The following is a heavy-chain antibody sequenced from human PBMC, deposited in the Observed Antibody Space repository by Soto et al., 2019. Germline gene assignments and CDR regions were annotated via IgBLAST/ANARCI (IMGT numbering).Heavy chain of an antibody. D-gene: IGHD1-26*01. CDR2: TYYRSKWYY. J-gene: IGHJ4*01. CDR3: ARGEQYSGRIFDY. V-gene: IGHV6-1*01. CDR1: GDIASINSAV. Sequence: SQTLSLTGVMTGDIASINSAVWSLVRQSPSRGLEWLGRTYYRSKWYYEYAVSVRGRITINQDTSKNQYSLQLNSVTPEDTAVYFCARGEQYSGRIFDYWGQGTLVIVSS.